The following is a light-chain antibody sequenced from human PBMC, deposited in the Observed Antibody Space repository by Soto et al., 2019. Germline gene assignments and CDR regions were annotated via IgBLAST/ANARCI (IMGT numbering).Light chain of an antibody. CDR2: GNS. Sequence: QSVLTQPTSVSGAPGQRVTISCNGSSSNIGATYVHWYQQLPGTAPKLLIYGNSNRPSGVPDRFSGSKSGTSASLAITGLQAEDEADYYCQSYDSSLSGSVFGGGTKVTVL. V-gene: IGLV1-40*01. J-gene: IGLJ3*02. CDR1: SSNIGATY. CDR3: QSYDSSLSGSV.